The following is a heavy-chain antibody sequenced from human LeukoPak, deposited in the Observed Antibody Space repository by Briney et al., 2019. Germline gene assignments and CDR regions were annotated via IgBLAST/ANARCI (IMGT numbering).Heavy chain of an antibody. CDR2: IYYSGST. CDR1: GGSISSYY. Sequence: SETLSLTCTVSGGSISSYYWSWIRQPPGKGLEWIGYIYYSGSTNYNPSLKSRVTISVDTSKNQFSLKLSSVTAADTAVYYCAGSPPYYYDSSGYYYVPFFDYSGQGTLVTVSS. V-gene: IGHV4-59*01. D-gene: IGHD3-22*01. CDR3: AGSPPYYYDSSGYYYVPFFDY. J-gene: IGHJ4*02.